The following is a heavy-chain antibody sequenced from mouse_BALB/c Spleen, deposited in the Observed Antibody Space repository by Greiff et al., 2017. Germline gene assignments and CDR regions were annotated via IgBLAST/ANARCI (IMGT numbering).Heavy chain of an antibody. CDR1: GITFTDYY. CDR2: IRNKANGYTT. D-gene: IGHD1-2*01. CDR3: AREDCTVGWDY. Sequence: EVMLVESGGGLVQPGGSLRLSCATSGITFTDYYMSWVRQPPGKALEWLGFIRNKANGYTTEYSASVKGPFTISRDNSQSIHYLQMHTLRAEDSATYYCAREDCTVGWDYWGQGTTLTVSS. J-gene: IGHJ2*01. V-gene: IGHV7-3*02.